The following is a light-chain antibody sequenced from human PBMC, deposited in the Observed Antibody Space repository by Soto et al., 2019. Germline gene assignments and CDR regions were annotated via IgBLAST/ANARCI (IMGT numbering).Light chain of an antibody. V-gene: IGLV1-44*01. J-gene: IGLJ2*01. Sequence: QSVLTQPPSASGTPGQRGTTSCSGSSSNIGSNTVNWYQQLPGTAPKLLIYSNNQRPSGVPDRFSGSKSGTSASLAISGLQSEDEADYYCAAWDDSLNGVVFGGGTKLTVL. CDR1: SSNIGSNT. CDR3: AAWDDSLNGVV. CDR2: SNN.